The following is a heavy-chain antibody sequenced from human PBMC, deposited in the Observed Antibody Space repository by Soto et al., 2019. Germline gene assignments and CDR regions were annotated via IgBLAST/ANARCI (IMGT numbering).Heavy chain of an antibody. CDR2: INGPGDDT. J-gene: IGHJ4*03. Sequence: DVQLLEAGGNLVQPGGSLRLSCAASGFTFHNYAMSWVRQAPGKGLEWVSSINGPGDDTYYVDSVKGPFTISRDNSKNTLNLQMNTLRAEDTALYYCAKKEEYDHLWGKSPLDWGQGTLVTVSS. CDR3: AKKEEYDHLWGKSPLD. V-gene: IGHV3-23*01. CDR1: GFTFHNYA. D-gene: IGHD3-16*01.